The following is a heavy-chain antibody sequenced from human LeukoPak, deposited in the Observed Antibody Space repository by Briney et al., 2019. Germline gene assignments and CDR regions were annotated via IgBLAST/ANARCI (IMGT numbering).Heavy chain of an antibody. CDR3: ARVSSSSWYAVDY. J-gene: IGHJ4*02. V-gene: IGHV3-53*01. CDR2: IYSGGST. Sequence: GGSLRLSCAASGFTVSSNYMSWVRQAPGKGLEWVSVIYSGGSTYYADSVKGRFTISRDNSKNTLYLQMNSLRAEDTAVYYCARVSSSSWYAVDYWGQGTLVTVPS. D-gene: IGHD6-13*01. CDR1: GFTVSSNY.